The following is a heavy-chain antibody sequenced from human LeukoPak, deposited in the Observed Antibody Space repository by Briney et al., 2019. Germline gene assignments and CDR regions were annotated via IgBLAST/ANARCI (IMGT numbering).Heavy chain of an antibody. V-gene: IGHV3-23*01. CDR2: ISGSGGST. Sequence: GGSLRLSCAASGFTFSSYAMSWVRQPPGKGLEWVSAISGSGGSTYYADSVKGRFTISRDNSKNTLYLQINSLRAEDTAVYYCARPDPPLILEWPAPYFDYWGQGTLVTVSS. J-gene: IGHJ4*02. CDR3: ARPDPPLILEWPAPYFDY. D-gene: IGHD3-3*01. CDR1: GFTFSSYA.